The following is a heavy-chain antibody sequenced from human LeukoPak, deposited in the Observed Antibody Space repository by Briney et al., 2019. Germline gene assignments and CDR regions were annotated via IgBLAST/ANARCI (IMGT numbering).Heavy chain of an antibody. CDR3: ATDTQWLRTQYYYYSMDV. CDR1: GYTLTELS. CDR2: FDPEESET. V-gene: IGHV1-24*01. D-gene: IGHD5-12*01. Sequence: ASVKVSCKVSGYTLTELSMHWARQAPGKGLEWRGGFDPEESETIYAQKFHGRVTMTEDTSTATAYMELSSLRSEDTAVYYCATDTQWLRTQYYYYSMDVWGQGTTVTVSS. J-gene: IGHJ6*02.